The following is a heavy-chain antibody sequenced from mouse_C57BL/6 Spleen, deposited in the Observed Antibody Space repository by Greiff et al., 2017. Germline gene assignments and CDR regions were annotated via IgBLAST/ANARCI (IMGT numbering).Heavy chain of an antibody. J-gene: IGHJ4*01. CDR1: GYTFTDYN. Sequence: EVQLQQSGPELVKPGASVKIPCKASGYTFTDYNMDWVKQSHGKSLEWIGDINPNNGGTIYNQKFKGKATLTVDKSSSTAYMELRSLTSEDTAVYDCAREGVYSNYNAMDYWGQGTSVTVSS. D-gene: IGHD2-5*01. CDR3: AREGVYSNYNAMDY. V-gene: IGHV1-18*01. CDR2: INPNNGGT.